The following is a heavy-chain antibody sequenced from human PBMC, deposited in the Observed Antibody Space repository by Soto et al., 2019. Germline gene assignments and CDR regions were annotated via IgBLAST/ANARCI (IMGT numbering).Heavy chain of an antibody. D-gene: IGHD5-12*01. V-gene: IGHV3-66*01. CDR3: ARGLYSGWHYFDY. CDR1: GFTVSSNY. Sequence: EVQLVESGGGLVQPGGSLRLSCAASGFTVSSNYMSWVRQAPGKGLEWVSVIYSGGSTYYADSVKGRFTISRDNSKNTLYRQMTILRAEDTAVYYCARGLYSGWHYFDYWGQGTLVTVSS. CDR2: IYSGGST. J-gene: IGHJ4*02.